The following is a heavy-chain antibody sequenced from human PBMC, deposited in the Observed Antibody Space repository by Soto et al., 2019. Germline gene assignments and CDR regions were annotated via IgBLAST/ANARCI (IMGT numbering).Heavy chain of an antibody. D-gene: IGHD6-13*01. J-gene: IGHJ6*02. CDR1: GGSFSGYY. Sequence: SETLSLTCAVYGGSFSGYYWSWIRQPPGKGLEWIGEINHSGSTNYNPSLKSRVTISVDTSKNQFSLKLSSVTAADTAVYYCARGGRGIVKAAAGTKTSYYGMDVWGQGTTVTVSS. CDR3: ARGGRGIVKAAAGTKTSYYGMDV. CDR2: INHSGST. V-gene: IGHV4-34*01.